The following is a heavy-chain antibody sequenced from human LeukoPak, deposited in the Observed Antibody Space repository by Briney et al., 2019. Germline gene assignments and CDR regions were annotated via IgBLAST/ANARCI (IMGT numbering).Heavy chain of an antibody. CDR3: ARDGRITMMVVVGDDAFDI. J-gene: IGHJ3*02. CDR1: GFTFSSYS. D-gene: IGHD3-22*01. V-gene: IGHV3-21*01. CDR2: ISSSSSYI. Sequence: TGGSLRLSCAASGFTFSSYSMNWVRQAPGKGLEWVSSISSSSSYIYYADSVKGRFTISRDNAKNSLYLQMNSLRAEDTAVYYCARDGRITMMVVVGDDAFDIWGQGTMVTVSS.